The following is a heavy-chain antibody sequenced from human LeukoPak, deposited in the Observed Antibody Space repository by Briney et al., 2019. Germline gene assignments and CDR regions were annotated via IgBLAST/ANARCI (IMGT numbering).Heavy chain of an antibody. CDR3: ARVGSLRWYSYYLDV. CDR1: GGSISSYY. D-gene: IGHD1-26*01. CDR2: IFHSGNT. Sequence: PSETLSLTCTVSGGSISSYYWSWIRRPPGKGLEWDGTIFHSGNTYYNPSLKSRVTISVATSKNQFSLKLSSVTAADTAVYFCARVGSLRWYSYYLDVWGKGTTVTVSS. J-gene: IGHJ6*03. V-gene: IGHV4-59*08.